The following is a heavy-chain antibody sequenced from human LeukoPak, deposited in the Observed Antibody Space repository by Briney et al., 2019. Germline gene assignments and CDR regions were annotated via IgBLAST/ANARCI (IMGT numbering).Heavy chain of an antibody. Sequence: SETLTLTCTVSGGPISTSSYNWGWVRQPPGKGLEWIGNIFCSGSTYYSPSFKSRVTISLNTSRNQFSLKLSSVTAADTAVYYCARGGYCSSTSCYAQEYYYMEVWGKGTTVTIYS. CDR3: ARGGYCSSTSCYAQEYYYMEV. CDR1: GGPISTSSYN. CDR2: IFCSGST. J-gene: IGHJ6*03. D-gene: IGHD2-2*01. V-gene: IGHV4-39*07.